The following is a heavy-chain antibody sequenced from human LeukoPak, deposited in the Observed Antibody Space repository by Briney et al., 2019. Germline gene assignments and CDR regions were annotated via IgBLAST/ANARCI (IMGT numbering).Heavy chain of an antibody. CDR1: GFTFSNSW. CDR3: AKDSGTF. V-gene: IGHV3-7*04. Sequence: GGSLRLSCAASGFTFSNSWMTWVRQAPGKGLEWVANISPDGSEEFYVESVKGRFTISRDNAKESLFLQMNSLRVEDTALYYCAKDSGTFWGQGTLVTVSS. CDR2: ISPDGSEE. J-gene: IGHJ4*02. D-gene: IGHD1-26*01.